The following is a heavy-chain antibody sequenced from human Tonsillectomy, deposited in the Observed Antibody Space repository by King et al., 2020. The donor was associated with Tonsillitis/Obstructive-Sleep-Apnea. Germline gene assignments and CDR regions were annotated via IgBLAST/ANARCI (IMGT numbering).Heavy chain of an antibody. CDR2: IKQDGSEK. J-gene: IGHJ6*02. CDR1: GFTFSSYW. CDR3: AREGSNYVRGMDV. Sequence: VQLVESGGGLVQPGGSLRLSCAASGFTFSSYWMSWVRQAPGKGLEWVANIKQDGSEKYNVDSVKGRFTISRDNAKNSLYLQMNSLRAEDTAVYYCAREGSNYVRGMDVWGQGTTVTVSS. D-gene: IGHD4-11*01. V-gene: IGHV3-7*03.